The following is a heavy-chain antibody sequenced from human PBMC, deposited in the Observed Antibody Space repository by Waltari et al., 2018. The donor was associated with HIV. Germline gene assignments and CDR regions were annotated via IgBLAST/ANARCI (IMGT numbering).Heavy chain of an antibody. D-gene: IGHD5-18*01. CDR2: IYTSGST. J-gene: IGHJ6*02. Sequence: VQLQESGPGLVKPSETLSLTCTVSGASICSYYWCWIRQPAGKGLEWIGRIYTSGSTNYNPSLKSRVTMSVDTSKNQFSPKRSSVTAADTAVYYCARQYSSIYYYGMDVWGQGTTVTVSS. V-gene: IGHV4-4*07. CDR1: GASICSYY. CDR3: ARQYSSIYYYGMDV.